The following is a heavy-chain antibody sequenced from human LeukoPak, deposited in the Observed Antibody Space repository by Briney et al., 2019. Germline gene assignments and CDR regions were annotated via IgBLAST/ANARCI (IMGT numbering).Heavy chain of an antibody. J-gene: IGHJ3*01. V-gene: IGHV4-39*02. Sequence: SETLSLTCTVSGGSMSSSSYYWGWIRQPPGKGLEWIGSIYYSGSTYYNPSLKSRVTISADTSKNQFSLKLSSVTAADTAVYYCATDYGDYVGYWGQGTMVTVSS. CDR2: IYYSGST. D-gene: IGHD4-17*01. CDR1: GGSMSSSSYY. CDR3: ATDYGDYVGY.